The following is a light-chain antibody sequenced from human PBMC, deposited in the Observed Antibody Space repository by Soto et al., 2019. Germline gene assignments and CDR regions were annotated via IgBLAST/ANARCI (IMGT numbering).Light chain of an antibody. CDR1: QGISNS. CDR2: AAY. CDR3: QQYHSSSM. J-gene: IGKJ1*01. Sequence: DIQMTQSPSSVSASVGDRVTIACRASQGISNSLAWYQQKPGKPPKLLIYAAYTLRSGVPDRFSGSGSGTDFTLTISSLEAEDFAVYYCQQYHSSSMFGQGTKVDIK. V-gene: IGKV1-27*01.